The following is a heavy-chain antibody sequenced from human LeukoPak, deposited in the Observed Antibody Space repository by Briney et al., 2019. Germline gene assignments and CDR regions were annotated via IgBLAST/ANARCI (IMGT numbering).Heavy chain of an antibody. CDR2: IYSGGST. D-gene: IGHD3-10*01. V-gene: IGHV3-53*04. J-gene: IGHJ4*02. CDR3: ARHWYYYGSGSYVDYFDY. CDR1: GFTVSSNY. Sequence: PGGSLRLSCAASGFTVSSNYMSWVRQAPGKGLEWVSVIYSGGSTYYADSVKGRFTISRHNSKNTLYLQMNSLRAEDTAVYYCARHWYYYGSGSYVDYFDYWGQGTLVTVSS.